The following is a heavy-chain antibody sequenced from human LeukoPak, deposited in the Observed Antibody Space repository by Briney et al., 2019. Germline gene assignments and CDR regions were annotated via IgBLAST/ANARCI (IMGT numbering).Heavy chain of an antibody. CDR2: IYHSEST. V-gene: IGHV4-38-2*01. CDR3: ARQGSIFGVVRYDY. Sequence: SETLSLTCAVSGYSISSGNFWGWIRQPPGKGLVWIGSIYHSESTYYNPSLKSRVTISVDTSKNQFSLKLTSVTAADTAVYYCARQGSIFGVVRYDYWGQGTLVTVSS. CDR1: GYSISSGNF. J-gene: IGHJ4*02. D-gene: IGHD3-3*01.